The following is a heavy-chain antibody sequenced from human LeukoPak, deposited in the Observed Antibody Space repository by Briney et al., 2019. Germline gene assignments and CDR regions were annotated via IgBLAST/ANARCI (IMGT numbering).Heavy chain of an antibody. CDR1: GGSISSGGYY. D-gene: IGHD6-19*01. J-gene: IGHJ5*02. CDR3: AATNIKAVAGFHNWFDP. V-gene: IGHV4-31*03. CDR2: IYYSGST. Sequence: SETLSLTCTVSGGSISSGGYYWSWIRQHPGKGLEWIGYIYYSGSTYYNPSLKSRVTISVDTSKNQFSLKLSSVTAADTAVYYCAATNIKAVAGFHNWFDPWGQGTLVTVSS.